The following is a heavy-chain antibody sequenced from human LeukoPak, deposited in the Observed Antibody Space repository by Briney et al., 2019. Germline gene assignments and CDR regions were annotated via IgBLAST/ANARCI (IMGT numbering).Heavy chain of an antibody. Sequence: SETLSLTCTVSGGSMKNYYWSWIRQPPGKGLEWIGYIHDTRGTNYNPYLKSRVTISVDTSKNQFSLKLSSVTAADTAVYYCSRDTDYVWGSYRSRYDYWGQGTLVTVSS. CDR2: IHDTRGT. J-gene: IGHJ4*02. CDR1: GGSMKNYY. V-gene: IGHV4-59*12. CDR3: SRDTDYVWGSYRSRYDY. D-gene: IGHD3-16*02.